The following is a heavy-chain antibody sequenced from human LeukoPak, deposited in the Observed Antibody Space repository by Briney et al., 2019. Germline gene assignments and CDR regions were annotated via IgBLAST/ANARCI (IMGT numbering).Heavy chain of an antibody. CDR1: GGTVTTYT. J-gene: IGHJ4*02. V-gene: IGHV1-69*13. Sequence: ASVTVSCKASGGTVTTYTLTWVRQAPGQGLEWMGGIIPIFGTPNYAQKFQGRVTITADESTSTAYMELSSLRSEDTAVYYCARSPSGSYTFDYWGQGTFVTVSS. D-gene: IGHD1-26*01. CDR3: ARSPSGSYTFDY. CDR2: IIPIFGTP.